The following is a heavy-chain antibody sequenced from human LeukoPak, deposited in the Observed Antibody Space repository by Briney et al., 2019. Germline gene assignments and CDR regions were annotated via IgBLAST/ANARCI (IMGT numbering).Heavy chain of an antibody. CDR1: GGSFSGYY. CDR3: AKGLYYFDY. CDR2: ISGSGGST. J-gene: IGHJ4*02. Sequence: ETLSLTCAVYGGSFSGYYWSWVRQAPGKGLEWVSAISGSGGSTYYADSVKGRFTISRDNSKNTLYLQMNSLRAEDTAVYYCAKGLYYFDYWGQGTLVTVSS. V-gene: IGHV3-23*01.